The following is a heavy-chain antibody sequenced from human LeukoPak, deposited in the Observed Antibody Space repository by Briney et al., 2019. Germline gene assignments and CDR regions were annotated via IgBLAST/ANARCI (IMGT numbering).Heavy chain of an antibody. V-gene: IGHV1-24*01. CDR2: FDPEDGET. Sequence: ASVKVSCKVSGYTLTESSMHWVRQAPGKGLEWMGGFDPEDGETIYAQKFQGRVTMTEDTSTDTAYMELSSLRSEDTAVYYCATPAELVVVNAFDYWGQGTLVTVSS. J-gene: IGHJ4*02. CDR3: ATPAELVVVNAFDY. D-gene: IGHD3-22*01. CDR1: GYTLTESS.